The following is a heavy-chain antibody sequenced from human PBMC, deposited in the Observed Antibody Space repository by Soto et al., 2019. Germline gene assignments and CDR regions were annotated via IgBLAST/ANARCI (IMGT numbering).Heavy chain of an antibody. V-gene: IGHV3-23*01. CDR3: ALAPRITMVRGVIITLDY. D-gene: IGHD3-10*01. Sequence: GGSLRLSCAASGFTFISYAMSWVRQAPGKGLEWVSAISGSGGSTYYADSVKGRFTISRDNSKNTLYLQMNSLRAEDTAVYYCALAPRITMVRGVIITLDYWGQGTLVTVSS. CDR2: ISGSGGST. J-gene: IGHJ4*02. CDR1: GFTFISYA.